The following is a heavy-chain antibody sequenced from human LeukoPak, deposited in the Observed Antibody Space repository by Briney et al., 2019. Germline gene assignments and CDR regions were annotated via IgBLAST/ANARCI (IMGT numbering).Heavy chain of an antibody. D-gene: IGHD6-13*01. Sequence: GESLKISCKGSGYSFTSYWIGWVRQMPGKGLEWMGIIYPGDSDTRYSPSFQGQVTISADKSISTAYLQWSSLKASDTAMYYCARLGIAAAGTDRWFDPWDQGTLVTVSS. CDR2: IYPGDSDT. J-gene: IGHJ5*02. CDR1: GYSFTSYW. V-gene: IGHV5-51*01. CDR3: ARLGIAAAGTDRWFDP.